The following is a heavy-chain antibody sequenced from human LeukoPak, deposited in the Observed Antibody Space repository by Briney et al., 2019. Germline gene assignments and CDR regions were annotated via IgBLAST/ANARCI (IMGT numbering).Heavy chain of an antibody. CDR3: ATAPPTGVDY. CDR2: IYSGGST. D-gene: IGHD7-27*01. V-gene: IGHV3-53*01. J-gene: IGHJ4*01. Sequence: PGGSLRLSCAASGFTFSSKYMSWVRQAPGKGLEWVSVIYSGGSTYYADSVKGRFTISRDNSKNTLYLQMNSLKAEDTAVYYCATAPPTGVDYWGQGTLVTVSS. CDR1: GFTFSSKY.